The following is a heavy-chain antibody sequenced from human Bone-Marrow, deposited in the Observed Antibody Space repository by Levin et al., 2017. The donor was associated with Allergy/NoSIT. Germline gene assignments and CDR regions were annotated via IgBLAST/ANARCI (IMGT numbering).Heavy chain of an antibody. J-gene: IGHJ3*01. D-gene: IGHD2-2*01. CDR1: GFTFTNAW. CDR2: INPKSDGGTT. CDR3: TTWNLLAYCSSTSCYGAFDV. Sequence: GGSLRLSCVASGFTFTNAWMSWVRQAPGKGLEWVGRINPKSDGGTTDYAAPVNGRFTISRDDSENTLYLQMNNLNNEDTAVYYCTTWNLLAYCSSTSCYGAFDVWGQGTVVTVSS. V-gene: IGHV3-15*01.